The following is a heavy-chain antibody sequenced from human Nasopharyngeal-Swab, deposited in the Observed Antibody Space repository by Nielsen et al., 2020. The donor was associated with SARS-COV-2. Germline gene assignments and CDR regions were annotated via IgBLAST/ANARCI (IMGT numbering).Heavy chain of an antibody. CDR1: EYKFISYW. D-gene: IGHD3-10*01. CDR2: IYLGDSDT. V-gene: IGHV5-51*01. J-gene: IGHJ4*02. Sequence: GESLKISCQLSEYKFISYWIGWVRQMPGKGLEWMGVIYLGDSDTTYSPSFQGQVTISADKSISTAYLQLSSLKASDTAMYYCARHLPGYYGSAFDLWGQGTLVTVSS. CDR3: ARHLPGYYGSAFDL.